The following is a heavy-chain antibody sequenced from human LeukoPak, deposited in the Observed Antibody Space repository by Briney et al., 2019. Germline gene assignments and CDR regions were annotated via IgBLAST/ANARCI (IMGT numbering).Heavy chain of an antibody. J-gene: IGHJ4*02. Sequence: SETLSLTCTVSGGSISSYYWNWIRQPPGKGLEWIGSIYYSGSTYYNPSLKSRVTISVDTSKNQFSLKLSSVTAADTAVYYCARDLRYDSSGYYAYWGQGTLVTVSS. CDR2: IYYSGST. CDR1: GGSISSYY. D-gene: IGHD3-22*01. V-gene: IGHV4-39*07. CDR3: ARDLRYDSSGYYAY.